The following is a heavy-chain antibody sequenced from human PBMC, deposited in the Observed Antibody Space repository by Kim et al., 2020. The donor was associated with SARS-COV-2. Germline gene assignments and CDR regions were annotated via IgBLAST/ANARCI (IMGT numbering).Heavy chain of an antibody. V-gene: IGHV5-10-1*01. CDR2: IDPSDSYT. D-gene: IGHD3-9*01. Sequence: GESLKISCKGSGYSFTSYWISWVRQMPGKGLEWMGRIDPSDSYTNYSPSFQGHVTISADKSISTAYLQWSSLKASDTAMYYCARHKVLRYFDWFDYGMDVWGQGTTVTVSS. CDR1: GYSFTSYW. J-gene: IGHJ6*02. CDR3: ARHKVLRYFDWFDYGMDV.